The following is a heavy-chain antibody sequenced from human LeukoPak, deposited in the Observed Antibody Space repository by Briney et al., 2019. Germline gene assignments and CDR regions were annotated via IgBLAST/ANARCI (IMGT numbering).Heavy chain of an antibody. Sequence: PQTLSLTCTVSGDSTTTTSSYWSWIRQHPAKGLEWIGYIYYSGSTYYNPSLKSRVTITVDTSKNQFSLNLSSVTAADTAVYYCVGGVVPHDSRREYFQHWGQGTLVTVSS. V-gene: IGHV4-31*03. CDR1: GDSTTTTSSY. CDR3: VGGVVPHDSRREYFQH. D-gene: IGHD2-2*01. J-gene: IGHJ1*01. CDR2: IYYSGST.